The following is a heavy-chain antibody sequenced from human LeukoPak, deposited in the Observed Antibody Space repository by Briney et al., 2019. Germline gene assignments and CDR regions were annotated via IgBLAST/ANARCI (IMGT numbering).Heavy chain of an antibody. V-gene: IGHV4-59*01. CDR1: GGSISSYY. CDR3: ARGDYYDSSGYYYWDYYYYYDMDV. CDR2: IYYSGST. D-gene: IGHD3-22*01. J-gene: IGHJ6*02. Sequence: SETLSLTCTVSGGSISSYYWSWIRQPPGKGLEWIGYIYYSGSTNYNPSLKSRVTISVDTSKNQFSLKLSSVTAADTAVYYCARGDYYDSSGYYYWDYYYYYDMDVWGQGTTVTVSS.